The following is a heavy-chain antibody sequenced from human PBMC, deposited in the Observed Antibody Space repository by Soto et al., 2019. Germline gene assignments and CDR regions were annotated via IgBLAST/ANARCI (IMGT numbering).Heavy chain of an antibody. CDR1: GYSFTTNW. J-gene: IGHJ4*02. D-gene: IGHD4-17*01. Sequence: LGESLKISCKGSGYSFTTNWIVWVRQMPGKGLEWMGIIYPGESDTRDSPSFQGQVSVSADKSISTAYLQWSSLKASDTAMYYCARRYGGPSDIDYWGQAPLVSV. CDR3: ARRYGGPSDIDY. V-gene: IGHV5-51*01. CDR2: IYPGESDT.